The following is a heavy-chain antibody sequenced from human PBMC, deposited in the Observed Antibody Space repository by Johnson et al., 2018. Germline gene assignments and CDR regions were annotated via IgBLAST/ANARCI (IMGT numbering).Heavy chain of an antibody. V-gene: IGHV3-30*18. J-gene: IGHJ3*02. CDR1: RFTFSSYG. CDR3: GKVGVRAVVGDALEI. D-gene: IGHD6-19*01. Sequence: QVQLVQSGGGVVQPGRSLRLSCVASRFTFSSYGMHWVRQAPGKGLEWVAVISNDETKKYYADSVKGRFAISRDNSKITRYLEMNSLRVEDTVVYSCGKVGVRAVVGDALEIWGQGTMVTVSS. CDR2: ISNDETKK.